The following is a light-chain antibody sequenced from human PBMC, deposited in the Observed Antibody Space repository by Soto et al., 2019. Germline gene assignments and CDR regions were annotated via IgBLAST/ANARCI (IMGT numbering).Light chain of an antibody. CDR3: SSYTSSSTYV. Sequence: QSVLTQPASVSRSPGQSITISCTGTSSDVGNYNYVSWYQQHPGKAPKLMIHDVSNRPSGVSNRFSGSKSGNTASLTISGLQAEDEADYYCSSYTSSSTYVFGTGTKVTVL. CDR1: SSDVGNYNY. V-gene: IGLV2-14*01. CDR2: DVS. J-gene: IGLJ1*01.